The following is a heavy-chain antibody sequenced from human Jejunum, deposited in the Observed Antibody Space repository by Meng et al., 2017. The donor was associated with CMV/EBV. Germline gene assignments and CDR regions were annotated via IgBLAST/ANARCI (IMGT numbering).Heavy chain of an antibody. Sequence: VQVVESGGGIVQPGGYLSLACAASGYSFSSYWIHWVRQAPGKGLVWVSRINPDGSSTSCADFVKGRFTISRDNAKNTLYLQMNSLRPEDTALYYCATAVSVPSLEYFQNWGQGTLVTVSS. CDR1: GYSFSSYW. CDR2: INPDGSST. V-gene: IGHV3-74*01. CDR3: ATAVSVPSLEYFQN. D-gene: IGHD2-2*01. J-gene: IGHJ1*01.